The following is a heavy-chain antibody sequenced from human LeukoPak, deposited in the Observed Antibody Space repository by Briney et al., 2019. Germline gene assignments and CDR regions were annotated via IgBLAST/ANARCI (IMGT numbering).Heavy chain of an antibody. CDR1: GFTFSSDG. J-gene: IGHJ4*02. V-gene: IGHV3-33*01. CDR3: ARDGGPAANFDH. Sequence: GGSQSLFCAASGFTFSSDGVDSVRQPPGEGLEWVAVRWNDGSNTLYAHSMNGRFTIYRDNSKNTLYQQMNSLRAEDTAVYYCARDGGPAANFDHWGQGTLVTVPP. D-gene: IGHD2-2*01. CDR2: RWNDGSNT.